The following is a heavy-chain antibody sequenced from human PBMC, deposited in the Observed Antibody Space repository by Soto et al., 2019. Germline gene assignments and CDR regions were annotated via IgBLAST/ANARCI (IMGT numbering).Heavy chain of an antibody. V-gene: IGHV4-59*01. CDR3: AREWILTGRDYLDY. Sequence: SETLSLTCTVSGGSISSYYWSWIRQSPGKGLEWIGYIYYSGSTNYNPSLKSRVTISVDTSKNLFSLQLSSVTAADTAVYYWAREWILTGRDYLDYWGQGTLFTFSS. D-gene: IGHD3-9*01. J-gene: IGHJ4*02. CDR1: GGSISSYY. CDR2: IYYSGST.